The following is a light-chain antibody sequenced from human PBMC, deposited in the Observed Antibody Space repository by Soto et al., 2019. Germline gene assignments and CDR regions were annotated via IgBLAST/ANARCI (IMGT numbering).Light chain of an antibody. CDR2: NTS. J-gene: IGLJ2*01. Sequence: QAVVTQEPSLTVSPGGTVTLTCASSTGAVTSGYYPNWFQQKPGQAPRALIYNTSNKHSWTPARFSGSLLGGKAALTLSGVQPEDEAEYYCLLYYGGAQVGGGTKLTVL. CDR3: LLYYGGAQ. CDR1: TGAVTSGYY. V-gene: IGLV7-43*01.